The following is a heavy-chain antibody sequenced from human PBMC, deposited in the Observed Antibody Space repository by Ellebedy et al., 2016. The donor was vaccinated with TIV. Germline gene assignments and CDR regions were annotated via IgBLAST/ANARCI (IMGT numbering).Heavy chain of an antibody. CDR3: ARQTVATSVNDAFDI. J-gene: IGHJ3*02. Sequence: GESLKISCAASGFTFSVTWMSWARQAPGKGLEWVARIKYDGADKDYVDSVKGRFTISRDNAKNSLYLQMNSLRAEDTAVYYCARQTVATSVNDAFDIWGQGTMVTVSS. V-gene: IGHV3-7*01. CDR1: GFTFSVTW. CDR2: IKYDGADK. D-gene: IGHD4-17*01.